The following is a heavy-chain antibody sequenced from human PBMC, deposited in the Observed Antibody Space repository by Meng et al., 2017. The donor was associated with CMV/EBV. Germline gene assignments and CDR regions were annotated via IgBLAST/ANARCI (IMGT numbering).Heavy chain of an antibody. V-gene: IGHV3-30*02. D-gene: IGHD3-3*01. CDR3: AKDVSGIGDFWSGYSVYCGMDV. Sequence: GESLKISCAASGFTFSSYGMHWVRQAPGKGLEWVAFIRYDGSNKYYADSVKGRFTISRDNSKNTLYLQMNSLRAEDTAVYYCAKDVSGIGDFWSGYSVYCGMDVWGQGTTVTVSS. CDR2: IRYDGSNK. CDR1: GFTFSSYG. J-gene: IGHJ6*02.